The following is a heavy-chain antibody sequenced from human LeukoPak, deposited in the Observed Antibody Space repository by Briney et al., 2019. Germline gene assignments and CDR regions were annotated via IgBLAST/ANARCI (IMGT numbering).Heavy chain of an antibody. V-gene: IGHV3-7*01. CDR1: GFTFSSHL. J-gene: IGHJ6*02. CDR3: ATGCWNCRYAMDV. Sequence: QSGGSLRLSCAASGFTFSSHLMTWVRQAPGKGLEWVANIYQDGREKYYVDSVKGRFTISRDNAKNSLYLQMNSLRAEDTAVHYCATGCWNCRYAMDVWGQGTTVTVSS. D-gene: IGHD2-15*01. CDR2: IYQDGREK.